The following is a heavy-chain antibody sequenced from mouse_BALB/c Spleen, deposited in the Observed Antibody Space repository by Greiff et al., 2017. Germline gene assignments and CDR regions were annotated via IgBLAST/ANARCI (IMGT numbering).Heavy chain of an antibody. J-gene: IGHJ3*01. Sequence: VQLQQSGAELVRPGTSVKMSCKAAGYTFTNYWIGWVKQRPGHGLEWIGDIYPGGGYTNYNEKFKGKATITADTSSNTAYLQLSSLTSEDTAVYYCASYYDYDGGTWFAYWGQGTLVTVSA. CDR2: IYPGGGYT. CDR3: ASYYDYDGGTWFAY. D-gene: IGHD2-4*01. V-gene: IGHV1-63*02. CDR1: GYTFTNYW.